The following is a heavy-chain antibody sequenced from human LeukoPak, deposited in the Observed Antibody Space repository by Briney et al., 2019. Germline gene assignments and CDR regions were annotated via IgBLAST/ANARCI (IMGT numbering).Heavy chain of an antibody. CDR3: AKGIGELRMGNYYYYGMDV. CDR1: GFTFRSYG. CDR2: ISYDGKNE. V-gene: IGHV3-30*18. Sequence: GRSLRLSCAASGFTFRSYGMHWVRQAPGKRLEWVAVISYDGKNEYYTDSVKGRFTISRDNSKNTLYLQMNSLRAEDTAVYYCAKGIGELRMGNYYYYGMDVWGQGTTVTVSS. D-gene: IGHD3-10*01. J-gene: IGHJ6*02.